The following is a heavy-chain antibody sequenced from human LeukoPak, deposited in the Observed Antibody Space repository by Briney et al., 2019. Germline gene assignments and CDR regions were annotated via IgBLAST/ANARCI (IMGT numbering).Heavy chain of an antibody. J-gene: IGHJ6*03. CDR2: ISSSGSTI. CDR1: GFTFSSYE. CDR3: ARGADYSGSPYYYYVDV. Sequence: GGSLRLSCAASGFTFSSYEMNWVRQAPGKGLEWVSYISSSGSTIYYADSVKGRFTISRDNAKNSLYLQMNSLKAEDTAVYYCARGADYSGSPYYYYVDVWGKGTTVTVSS. D-gene: IGHD1-26*01. V-gene: IGHV3-48*03.